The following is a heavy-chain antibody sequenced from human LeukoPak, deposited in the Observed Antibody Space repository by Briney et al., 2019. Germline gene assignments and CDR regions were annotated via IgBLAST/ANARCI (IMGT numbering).Heavy chain of an antibody. Sequence: PPQTRSLTCPVSGGSISSSSYYCGWIRQPPGKGREWFGRIYYSGSTYYNSSLKCRLSMSVDTSKHQFSLHLSSVTTAHTTAYYCATHYVDAGGTYWYFDLWGRGTGVTVSS. CDR1: GGSISSSSYY. V-gene: IGHV4-39*07. D-gene: IGHD4-17*01. CDR2: IYYSGST. J-gene: IGHJ2*01. CDR3: ATHYVDAGGTYWYFDL.